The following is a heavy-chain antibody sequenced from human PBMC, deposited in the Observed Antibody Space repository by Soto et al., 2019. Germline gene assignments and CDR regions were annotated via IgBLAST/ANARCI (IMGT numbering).Heavy chain of an antibody. CDR3: ARHDRDVGFDP. Sequence: QLQLQESGPGLVKPSETLSLTCTVSGGSISSSSYYWGWIRQPPGKGLEWIGSIYYSGSTYYNPSLKSRVTISVDTSKNQFSLKLSSVTAADTAVYYCARHDRDVGFDPWGQGTLVTVSS. J-gene: IGHJ5*02. D-gene: IGHD2-21*01. CDR1: GGSISSSSYY. CDR2: IYYSGST. V-gene: IGHV4-39*01.